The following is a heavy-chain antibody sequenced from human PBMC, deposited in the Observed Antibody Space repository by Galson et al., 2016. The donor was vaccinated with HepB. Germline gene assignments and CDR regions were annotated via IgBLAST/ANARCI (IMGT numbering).Heavy chain of an antibody. CDR2: IASSGEI. Sequence: ETLSLTCTVSAGSIRGYFWSWIRQPPGRGLEWIAYIASSGEINYNPSLKSRVTMSLDTSKNQFSLRLSSVTAADTAVYYCARFLGSGSRYFDFWGQGTLVPVSS. V-gene: IGHV4-59*01. J-gene: IGHJ4*02. D-gene: IGHD3-10*01. CDR3: ARFLGSGSRYFDF. CDR1: AGSIRGYF.